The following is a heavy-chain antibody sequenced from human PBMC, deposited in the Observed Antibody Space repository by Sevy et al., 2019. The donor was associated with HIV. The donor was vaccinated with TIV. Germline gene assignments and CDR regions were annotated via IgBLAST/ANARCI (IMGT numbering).Heavy chain of an antibody. D-gene: IGHD7-27*01. CDR3: ARGELNWGYFDY. V-gene: IGHV4-59*01. Sequence: SETLSLTCTVSGGSISSYYWSWIRQPPGKGLEWIGYIYYSGSTNYNPSLKSRATISVDTSKNQFSLKLSSVTAADTAVYYCARGELNWGYFDYCGQGTLVTVSS. J-gene: IGHJ4*02. CDR1: GGSISSYY. CDR2: IYYSGST.